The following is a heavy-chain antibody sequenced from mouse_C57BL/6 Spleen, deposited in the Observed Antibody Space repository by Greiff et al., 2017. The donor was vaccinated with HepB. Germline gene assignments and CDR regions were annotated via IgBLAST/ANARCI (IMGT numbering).Heavy chain of an antibody. CDR3: ARDYSSRRYFDY. V-gene: IGHV5-4*01. Sequence: EVQVVESGGGLVKPGGSLKLSCAASGFTFSSYAMSWVRQTPEKRLEWVATISDGGSYTYYPDNVKGRFTISRDNAKNNLYLQMSHLKSEDTAMYYCARDYSSRRYFDYWGQGTTLTVSS. D-gene: IGHD3-1*01. J-gene: IGHJ2*01. CDR2: ISDGGSYT. CDR1: GFTFSSYA.